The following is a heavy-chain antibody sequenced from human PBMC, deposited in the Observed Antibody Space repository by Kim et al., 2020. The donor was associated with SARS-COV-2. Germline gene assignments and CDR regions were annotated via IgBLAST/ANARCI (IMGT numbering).Heavy chain of an antibody. CDR3: ARDSDSSGYLGFFDY. Sequence: SETLSLTCTVSGGSISSSSYYWGWIRQPPGKGLEWIGSIYYSGSTYYNPSLKSRVTISVDTSKNQFSLKLSSVTAADTAVYYCARDSDSSGYLGFFDYCGQGTLVTISS. CDR1: GGSISSSSYY. J-gene: IGHJ4*02. D-gene: IGHD3-22*01. CDR2: IYYSGST. V-gene: IGHV4-39*07.